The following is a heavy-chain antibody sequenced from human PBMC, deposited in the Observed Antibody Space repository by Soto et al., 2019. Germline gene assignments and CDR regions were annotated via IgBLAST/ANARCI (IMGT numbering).Heavy chain of an antibody. Sequence: QVQLVQSGAEVKKPGSSVKVSCKASGGTFSNYAITWVRQATGQGLEWMGTIIPIFASPRNEQKFQGRVTITADDSTSTTYMDLSSLRSEDTAVYYCARDAGIPVVGRGTSFEYWGQGTLVIVSS. V-gene: IGHV1-69*18. D-gene: IGHD6-19*01. J-gene: IGHJ4*02. CDR1: GGTFSNYA. CDR3: ARDAGIPVVGRGTSFEY. CDR2: IIPIFASP.